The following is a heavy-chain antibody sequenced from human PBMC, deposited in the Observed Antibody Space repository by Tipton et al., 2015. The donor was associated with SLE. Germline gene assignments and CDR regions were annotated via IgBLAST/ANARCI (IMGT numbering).Heavy chain of an antibody. V-gene: IGHV4-61*02. CDR2: IHTSGST. Sequence: TLSLTCTVSGGSISSGSYYWSWIRQPAGKGLEWIGRIHTSGSTHYNPSLKSRVTISGETSKNQFSLKLNSVTAADTAVYYCASQNWNYFYWGQGTLVSVSS. J-gene: IGHJ4*02. D-gene: IGHD1-7*01. CDR3: ASQNWNYFY. CDR1: GGSISSGSYY.